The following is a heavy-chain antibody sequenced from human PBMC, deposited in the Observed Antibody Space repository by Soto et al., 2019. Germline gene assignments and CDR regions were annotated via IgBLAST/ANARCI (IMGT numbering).Heavy chain of an antibody. CDR1: GFTFSSYS. D-gene: IGHD2-8*01. J-gene: IGHJ5*02. CDR2: ISIGSTTI. V-gene: IGHV3-48*02. Sequence: EVQVVESGGGLVQPGGSLRLSCAASGFTFSSYSMNWVRQAPGKGLEWVSYISIGSTTIFYADSVKGRFTISRDNAKNSVYLQMNSLRDEDTAVYYCARDNGMAGSFDPWGQGTLVTVSS. CDR3: ARDNGMAGSFDP.